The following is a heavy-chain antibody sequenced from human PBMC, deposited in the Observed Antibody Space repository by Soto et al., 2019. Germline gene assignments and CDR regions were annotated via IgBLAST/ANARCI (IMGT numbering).Heavy chain of an antibody. CDR1: RGTFSTYT. Sequence: QVQLVQSGAEVKKPGSSVKVSCKASRGTFSTYTISWVRQAPGQGLEWMGRIIPILGIANYAQKFQGRVTITADKSTSTAYMELSSLRSEDTAVYYCAARSQGGSYYDYYGKDVWGQGTTVTVSS. V-gene: IGHV1-69*02. CDR3: AARSQGGSYYDYYGKDV. D-gene: IGHD1-26*01. CDR2: IIPILGIA. J-gene: IGHJ6*02.